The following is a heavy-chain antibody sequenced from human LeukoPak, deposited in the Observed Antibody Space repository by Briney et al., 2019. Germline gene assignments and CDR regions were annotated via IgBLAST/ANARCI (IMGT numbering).Heavy chain of an antibody. J-gene: IGHJ4*02. CDR1: GFTFSSYG. V-gene: IGHV3-30*02. D-gene: IGHD3-22*01. Sequence: GGSLRLSCAASGFTFSSYGMHWVRQAPGKGLEWVAFIRYDGSNKYYADSVKGRFTISRDNSKNTLYLQMNSPRAEDTAVYYCAKEFLTYYYDSSGYYGFDYRGQGTLVTVSS. CDR3: AKEFLTYYYDSSGYYGFDY. CDR2: IRYDGSNK.